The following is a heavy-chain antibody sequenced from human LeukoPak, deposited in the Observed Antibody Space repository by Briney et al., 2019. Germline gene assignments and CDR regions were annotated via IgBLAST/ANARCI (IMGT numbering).Heavy chain of an antibody. Sequence: GGSLRLSCAASGFTFSSYAMHWVRQAPGKGLEWVAVISYDGSNKYYADSVKGRFTISRDNSKNTLYLQMNSLRAEDTAVYYCARDGYSGDYYYGMDVWGQGTLVTVSS. CDR1: GFTFSSYA. CDR3: ARDGYSGDYYYGMDV. CDR2: ISYDGSNK. J-gene: IGHJ6*02. D-gene: IGHD5-12*01. V-gene: IGHV3-30-3*01.